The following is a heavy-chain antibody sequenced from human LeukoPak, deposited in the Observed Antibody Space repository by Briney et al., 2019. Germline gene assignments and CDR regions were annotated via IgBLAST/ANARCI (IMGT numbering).Heavy chain of an antibody. Sequence: SGTLSLTCAVSGGSISSSNWWSWVRRPPGKRLEWIGEIYHSGGTNYNPSLKSRVTISVDKSKNQFSLKLSSVTAADTAVYYCARGLLWFGESYDAFDIWGQGTMVTVSS. J-gene: IGHJ3*02. CDR2: IYHSGGT. D-gene: IGHD3-10*01. V-gene: IGHV4-4*02. CDR3: ARGLLWFGESYDAFDI. CDR1: GGSISSSNW.